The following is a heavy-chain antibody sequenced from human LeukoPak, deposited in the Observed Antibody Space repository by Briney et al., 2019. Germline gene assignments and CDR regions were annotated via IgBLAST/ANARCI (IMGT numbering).Heavy chain of an antibody. Sequence: GASVKVSCKASGGTFSSYAISWVRQAPGQGVEWMGGIIPIFGTANYAQKFQGRVTITTDESTSTAYMELSSLRSEDTVVYYCARGDLGYYYYYYMDVWGKGTTVTVSS. CDR2: IIPIFGTA. CDR1: GGTFSSYA. D-gene: IGHD3-16*01. CDR3: ARGDLGYYYYYYMDV. J-gene: IGHJ6*03. V-gene: IGHV1-69*05.